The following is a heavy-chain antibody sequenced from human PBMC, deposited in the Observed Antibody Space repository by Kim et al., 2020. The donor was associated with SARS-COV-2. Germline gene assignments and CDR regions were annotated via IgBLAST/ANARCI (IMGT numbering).Heavy chain of an antibody. D-gene: IGHD3-9*01. J-gene: IGHJ6*02. V-gene: IGHV4-61*02. CDR2: IYSSGST. CDR3: ARDHFDWISADYYYYGMDV. Sequence: SETLSLTCTVSGGSISNSSYYWSWIRQPAGKGLEWIGRIYSSGSTNYNPSLKSRVTISVDSSKNQFSLKLTSVTAADTAVYYCARDHFDWISADYYYYGMDVWGQGTTVTVSS. CDR1: GGSISNSSYY.